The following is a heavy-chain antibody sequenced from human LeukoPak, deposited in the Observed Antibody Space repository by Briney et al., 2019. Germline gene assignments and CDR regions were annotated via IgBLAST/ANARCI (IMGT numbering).Heavy chain of an antibody. Sequence: GGSLRLSCAASGFTFNIYAVHWVRRAPGKGLEWVSGISGSGGTTHYADSVKGRFTISRDNSKNTLYLQMNSLRADDTAVYYCAKARGSSVYEQFDYWGQGTQVTVSP. CDR1: GFTFNIYA. D-gene: IGHD5/OR15-5a*01. V-gene: IGHV3-23*01. CDR3: AKARGSSVYEQFDY. CDR2: ISGSGGTT. J-gene: IGHJ4*02.